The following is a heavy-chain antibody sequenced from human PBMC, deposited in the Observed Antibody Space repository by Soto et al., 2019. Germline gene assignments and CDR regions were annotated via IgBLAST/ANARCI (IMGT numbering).Heavy chain of an antibody. J-gene: IGHJ3*02. D-gene: IGHD2-2*03. CDR3: AKDGYCSSTSCWNDAFDI. V-gene: IGHV3-23*01. CDR2: ISGSGGST. CDR1: GFTFSSYA. Sequence: GGSLRLSCAASGFTFSSYAMSXVRQAPGKGLEWVSGISGSGGSTYYADSVKGRFTISRDNSKNTLYLQMNSLRAEDTAVYYCAKDGYCSSTSCWNDAFDIWGQGTMVTVSS.